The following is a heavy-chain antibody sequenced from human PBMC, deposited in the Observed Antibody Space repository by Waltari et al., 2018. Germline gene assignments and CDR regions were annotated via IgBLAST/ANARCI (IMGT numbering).Heavy chain of an antibody. D-gene: IGHD3-10*01. J-gene: IGHJ4*02. Sequence: QLQLQESGPGLVKPSETLSLTCTVSGGSISSSSYYWGWIRPPPGKGLEWIGSIYYSGSTYYNPSLKSRVTISVDTSKNQFSLKLSSVTAADTAVYYCARYSPSYYYGSGAYYFDYWGQGTLVTVSS. CDR1: GGSISSSSYY. CDR2: IYYSGST. V-gene: IGHV4-39*01. CDR3: ARYSPSYYYGSGAYYFDY.